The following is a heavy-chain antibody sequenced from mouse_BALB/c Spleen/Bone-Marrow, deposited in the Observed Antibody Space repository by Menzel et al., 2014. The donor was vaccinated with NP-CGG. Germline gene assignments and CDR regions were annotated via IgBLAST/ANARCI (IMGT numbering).Heavy chain of an antibody. CDR2: IYYSGTI. V-gene: IGHV3-5*02. J-gene: IGHJ2*01. Sequence: EVQLQQSGPGLVKPSQTVSLTCTVTGISITTGNYRWSWIRQFPGNKLEWIGYIYYSGTITYNPSLTSRTTITRDTSKNQFFLEMNSLTAEDTATYYYARELYYFDYWGQGTTLTVSS. CDR1: GISITTGNYR. CDR3: ARELYYFDY.